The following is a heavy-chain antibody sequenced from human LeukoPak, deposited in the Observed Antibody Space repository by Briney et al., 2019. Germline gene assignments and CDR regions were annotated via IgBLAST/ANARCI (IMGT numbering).Heavy chain of an antibody. J-gene: IGHJ3*02. CDR2: INPNSGGT. CDR1: GYTFTGYY. D-gene: IGHD5-12*01. Sequence: ASVKVSCKASGYTFTGYYMHWVRHAPGQGLEWMGWINPNSGGTNYAQKFQGRVTMTRDTSISTAYMELRRLRSDDTAVYYCARMATGRAFDIWGQGTMVTVSS. V-gene: IGHV1-2*02. CDR3: ARMATGRAFDI.